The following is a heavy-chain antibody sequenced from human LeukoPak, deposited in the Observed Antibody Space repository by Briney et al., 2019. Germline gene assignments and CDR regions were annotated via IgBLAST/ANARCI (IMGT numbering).Heavy chain of an antibody. CDR3: SRDPRPLDY. CDR1: GFTFSDYY. V-gene: IGHV3-11*04. CDR2: TSGGGDDI. Sequence: GGSLRLSCAASGFTFSDYYMTWIRQAPGKGLEVVSYTSGGGDDINYADSVRGRFTISRDNAKNSLYLQMNSLRVEDTAVYFCSRDPRPLDYWGQGTLVTVSS. J-gene: IGHJ4*02.